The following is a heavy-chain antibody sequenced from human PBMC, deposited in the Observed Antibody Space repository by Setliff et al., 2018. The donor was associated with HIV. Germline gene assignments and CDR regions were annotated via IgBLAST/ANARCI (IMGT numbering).Heavy chain of an antibody. CDR2: ISRDGGST. D-gene: IGHD3-3*01. CDR3: ARAAAYFNFWTGYHPHAFDI. V-gene: IGHV3-74*01. Sequence: GGSLRLSCAASGFTFSTYWMHWVRQAPGKGLVWVSRISRDGGSTSYADSVKGRFTVSRDNAKNTLYLQMNSLRAEDTAVYYCARAAAYFNFWTGYHPHAFDIWGQGTMVTVSS. J-gene: IGHJ3*02. CDR1: GFTFSTYW.